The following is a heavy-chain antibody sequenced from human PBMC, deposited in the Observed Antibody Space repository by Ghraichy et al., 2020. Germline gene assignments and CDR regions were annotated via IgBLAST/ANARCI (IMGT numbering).Heavy chain of an antibody. CDR2: VSESSETT. V-gene: IGHV3-23*01. CDR1: GFSFRNYV. D-gene: IGHD3-22*01. CDR3: VKNLNSGSSRD. Sequence: GGSLRLSCAASGFSFRNYVMTWVRQAPGMGLEWVSSVSESSETTYNADFVKGRFTVSRDNSRHMLYLQMNSLRAEDTALYYCVKNLNSGSSRDWGQGSLVTVSS. J-gene: IGHJ4*02.